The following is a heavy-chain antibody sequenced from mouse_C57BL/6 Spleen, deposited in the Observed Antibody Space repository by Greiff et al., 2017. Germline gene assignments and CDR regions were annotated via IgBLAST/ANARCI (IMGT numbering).Heavy chain of an antibody. V-gene: IGHV7-3*01. Sequence: EVKLMESGGGLVQPGGSLSLSCAASGFTFTDYYMSWVRQPPGQALEWLGFIRNKANGYTTESSASVKGRFTTSRDNSQSILYLQMIALRAEDSATYYCARGQSFDAMDYWGQGTSVTVSS. CDR3: ARGQSFDAMDY. J-gene: IGHJ4*01. CDR2: IRNKANGYTT. D-gene: IGHD6-1*01. CDR1: GFTFTDYY.